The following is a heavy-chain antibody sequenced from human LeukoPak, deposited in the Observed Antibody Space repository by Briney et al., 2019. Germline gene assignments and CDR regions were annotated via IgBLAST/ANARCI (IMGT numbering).Heavy chain of an antibody. CDR2: INDDGSLT. CDR3: LKGGWATIGPPKD. Sequence: GGSLRLSCSAAGFTFRSHAMHWVRQAPGKGVEYVSTINDDGSLTYYADSVKGRFTISRDNSKNTVYLQMNNLRPDDSAVYHCLKGGWATIGPPKDWGQGTQVSVSS. D-gene: IGHD5-24*01. J-gene: IGHJ4*02. CDR1: GFTFRSHA. V-gene: IGHV3-64D*08.